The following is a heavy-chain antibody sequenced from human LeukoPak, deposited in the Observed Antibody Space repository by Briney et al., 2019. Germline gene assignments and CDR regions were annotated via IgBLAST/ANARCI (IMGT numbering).Heavy chain of an antibody. V-gene: IGHV3-30-3*01. Sequence: GGSLRLSCAASGFTFSSYAMHWVRQAPGKGLEWVAVISYDGSNKYYADSVKGRFTISRDNSKNTLYLQMNSLRAKDTAVYYCAREETYYDFWSGYYNAPSYFDYWGQGTLVTVSS. J-gene: IGHJ4*02. D-gene: IGHD3-3*01. CDR3: AREETYYDFWSGYYNAPSYFDY. CDR2: ISYDGSNK. CDR1: GFTFSSYA.